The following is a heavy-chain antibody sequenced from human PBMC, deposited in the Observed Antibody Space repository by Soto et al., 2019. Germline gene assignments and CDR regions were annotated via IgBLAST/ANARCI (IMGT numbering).Heavy chain of an antibody. D-gene: IGHD3-10*01. CDR2: IIPIFGTA. CDR3: ATRDFGELLWIRVYYYGMDV. Sequence: QVQLVQSGAEVKKPGSSVKVSCKASGGTFSSYAISWVRQAPGQGLEWMGGIIPIFGTANYAQKFQGRGTITADESTSTAYMELSSLRSEDTAVYYCATRDFGELLWIRVYYYGMDVWGQGTTVTVSS. CDR1: GGTFSSYA. V-gene: IGHV1-69*01. J-gene: IGHJ6*02.